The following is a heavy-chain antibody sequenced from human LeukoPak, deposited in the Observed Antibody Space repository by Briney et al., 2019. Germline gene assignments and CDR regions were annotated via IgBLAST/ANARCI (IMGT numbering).Heavy chain of an antibody. CDR3: ANTVVVPDYYYMDV. Sequence: SETLSLTCTVSGGSISSYYWSWLRQPPGKGLEGIGYIYYSGSTNYNPSLKSRVTISVDTSKNQFSLKLSSVTAADTAVYYCANTVVVPDYYYMDVWGKGTTVTVSS. CDR2: IYYSGST. J-gene: IGHJ6*03. D-gene: IGHD2-2*01. CDR1: GGSISSYY. V-gene: IGHV4-59*01.